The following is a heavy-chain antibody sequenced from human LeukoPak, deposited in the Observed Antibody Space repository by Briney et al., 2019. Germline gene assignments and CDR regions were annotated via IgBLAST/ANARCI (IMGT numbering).Heavy chain of an antibody. CDR2: IYYSGST. Sequence: PSETLSLTCTVSGGSFSSGSYYWSWIRQPPGRGLEWIGYIYYSGSTNYNPSLKSRVTISVDTSKNQFSLKLSSVTAADTAVYYCARDQGSYGGFDYWGQGTLVTVSS. CDR3: ARDQGSYGGFDY. D-gene: IGHD5-18*01. V-gene: IGHV4-61*01. J-gene: IGHJ4*02. CDR1: GGSFSSGSYY.